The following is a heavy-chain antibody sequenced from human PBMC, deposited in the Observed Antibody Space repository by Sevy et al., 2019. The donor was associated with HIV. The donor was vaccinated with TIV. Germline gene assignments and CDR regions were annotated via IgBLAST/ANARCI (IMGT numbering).Heavy chain of an antibody. D-gene: IGHD6-13*01. CDR1: GFTFSTDW. CDR3: ARVNIPAAE. Sequence: GGSLRLSCAASGFTFSTDWMHWVRQVPGKGLVWVSRINSDGSGTTYAGSVKGRFTISRDNAKNTLYLQMNSLRVEDTAVYYCARVNIPAAEWGQGALVTVSS. J-gene: IGHJ4*02. V-gene: IGHV3-74*01. CDR2: INSDGSGT.